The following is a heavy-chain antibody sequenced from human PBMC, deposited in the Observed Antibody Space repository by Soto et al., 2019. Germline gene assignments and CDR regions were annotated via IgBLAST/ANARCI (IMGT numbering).Heavy chain of an antibody. J-gene: IGHJ4*02. Sequence: QITLKESGPTLVKPTQTLTLTCTLSGFSLSTSGVGVGWIRQSPGKALGWLAVIYWDDVKHYSPSLERRLTITKDTSESEVVLTMTNMDPVDTATYYCARKGSGDSALDYWGQGILVTVSS. D-gene: IGHD4-17*01. CDR3: ARKGSGDSALDY. CDR1: GFSLSTSGVG. CDR2: IYWDDVK. V-gene: IGHV2-5*02.